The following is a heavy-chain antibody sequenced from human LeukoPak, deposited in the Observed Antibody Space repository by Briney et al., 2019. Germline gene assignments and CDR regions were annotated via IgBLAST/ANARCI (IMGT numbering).Heavy chain of an antibody. Sequence: SETLSLTCTVSGGSISSYYWSWIRQPPGKGLEWIGYIYTSGSTNYNPSLKSRVTISVDTSKNQFSLKLSSVTAADTAVYYCARHYDFWSGYRGYFDYWGQGTLVTVSS. CDR1: GGSISSYY. CDR3: ARHYDFWSGYRGYFDY. V-gene: IGHV4-4*09. J-gene: IGHJ4*02. CDR2: IYTSGST. D-gene: IGHD3-3*01.